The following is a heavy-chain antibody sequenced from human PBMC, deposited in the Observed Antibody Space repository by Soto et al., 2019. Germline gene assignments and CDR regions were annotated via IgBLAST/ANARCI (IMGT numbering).Heavy chain of an antibody. J-gene: IGHJ4*02. Sequence: QEQLVESGGGVVQPGTSLRLSCAVPGGIFHGYGMHWVRQAPVKGLEWVAIIRFDGSNEEYADSVKGRFTISRDNSKNTLYLEMNTLGAEDTAVSYCERDGIGGTVFRGYFDYWGRGTVVTVSS. CDR3: ERDGIGGTVFRGYFDY. CDR1: GGIFHGYG. CDR2: IRFDGSNE. V-gene: IGHV3-33*01. D-gene: IGHD2-15*01.